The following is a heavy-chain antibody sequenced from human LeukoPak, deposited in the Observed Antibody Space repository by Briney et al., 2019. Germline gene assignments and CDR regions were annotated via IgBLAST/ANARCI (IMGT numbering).Heavy chain of an antibody. V-gene: IGHV1-46*01. J-gene: IGHJ4*02. CDR1: GYTFTKYY. CDR3: ARVCGMGELSVEVDY. Sequence: ASVKVSCKASGYTFTKYYIHWVRQAPGQGLEWMGKINPIGGSATYAQKFQGRVTMTRDTSTSTVYMELSSLKSEDTAVFYCARVCGMGELSVEVDYWGQGTLVTVSS. D-gene: IGHD3-16*02. CDR2: INPIGGSA.